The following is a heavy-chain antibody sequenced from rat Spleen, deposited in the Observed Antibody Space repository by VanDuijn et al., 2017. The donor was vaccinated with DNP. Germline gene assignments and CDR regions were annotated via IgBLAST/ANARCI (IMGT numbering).Heavy chain of an antibody. D-gene: IGHD4-4*01. CDR2: INTYTGEP. V-gene: IGHV9-4*01. Sequence: IQLVQSGPELKKPGESVKISCKASGYTFTDYAIHWVKQAPGKGLKWMGWINTYTGEPSYADDFKGRFVLSLEASASTANLQINNLKDEDTATFFCAVWRFGVQFDYWGQGIMVTVSS. CDR3: AVWRFGVQFDY. J-gene: IGHJ2*01. CDR1: GYTFTDYA.